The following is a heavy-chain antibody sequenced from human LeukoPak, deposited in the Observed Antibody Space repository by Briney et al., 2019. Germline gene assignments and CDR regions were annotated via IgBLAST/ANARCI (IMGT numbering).Heavy chain of an antibody. D-gene: IGHD2-2*01. Sequence: GASVKVSCKASGYTFSSYGISWVQQAPGQGLEWMGWMSAFNGDTNYAQNLQGRVTMTTDASTSTAYMELRSLRSDDTAVYYCARDQLGYCTRTSCSWFDPWGQGTLVTVSS. J-gene: IGHJ5*02. CDR2: MSAFNGDT. CDR1: GYTFSSYG. V-gene: IGHV1-18*01. CDR3: ARDQLGYCTRTSCSWFDP.